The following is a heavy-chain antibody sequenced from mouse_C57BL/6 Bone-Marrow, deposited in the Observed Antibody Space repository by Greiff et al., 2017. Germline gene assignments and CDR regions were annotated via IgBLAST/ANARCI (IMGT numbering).Heavy chain of an antibody. CDR3: ARKGSHGSSSWFAY. D-gene: IGHD1-1*01. J-gene: IGHJ3*01. CDR2: INPNNGGT. CDR1: GYTFTDYN. Sequence: VQLQQSGPELVKPGASVKMSCKASGYTFTDYNMHWVKQSHGKSLEWIGYINPNNGGTSYNQKFKGKATLTVNKSSSTAYMELRSLTSEDSAVYYCARKGSHGSSSWFAYWGQGTLVTVSA. V-gene: IGHV1-22*01.